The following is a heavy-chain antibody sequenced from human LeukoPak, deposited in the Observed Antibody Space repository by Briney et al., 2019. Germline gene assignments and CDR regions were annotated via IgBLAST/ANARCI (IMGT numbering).Heavy chain of an antibody. Sequence: GGSLRLSCAASGFTFSSYGMHWVRQAPGKGLEWVAVIWYDGSNKYYADSVKGRFTISRDNAKNTLYLQMNSLRAEDTAVYYCARGLVPGFLDYWGQGTPVTVSS. J-gene: IGHJ4*02. CDR2: IWYDGSNK. CDR1: GFTFSSYG. V-gene: IGHV3-33*01. CDR3: ARGLVPGFLDY. D-gene: IGHD4-11*01.